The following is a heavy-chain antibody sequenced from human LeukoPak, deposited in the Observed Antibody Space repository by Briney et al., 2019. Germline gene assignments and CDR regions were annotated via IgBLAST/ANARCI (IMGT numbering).Heavy chain of an antibody. D-gene: IGHD3-10*01. CDR3: AREGYYGSGSPPSLYFDY. CDR1: GSTFRNYV. V-gene: IGHV3-30-3*01. CDR2: TSSDLNVK. J-gene: IGHJ4*02. Sequence: GGSLRLSCAASGSTFRNYVIHWVRQAPGKGLEWVAVTSSDLNVKLYADSVKGRFTISRDNSRSTLYLQMNSLRPEDTAIYYCAREGYYGSGSPPSLYFDYWGQGTLVTVSS.